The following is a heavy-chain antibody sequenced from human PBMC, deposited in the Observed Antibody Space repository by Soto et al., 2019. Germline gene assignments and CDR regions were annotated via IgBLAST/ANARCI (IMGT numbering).Heavy chain of an antibody. Sequence: VELVESGGGLVQPGGSLTLACGASGFNFKTYEMNWVRQAPGKGLEWISYISVSGRTIYYADSVQGRVNISRDNAKNLVFLQMNSLRAEDTAVYHCARRAPIYYDALTGYEEAGMDVWGQGTTVTVSS. J-gene: IGHJ6*02. CDR2: ISVSGRTI. CDR3: ARRAPIYYDALTGYEEAGMDV. CDR1: GFNFKTYE. D-gene: IGHD3-9*01. V-gene: IGHV3-48*03.